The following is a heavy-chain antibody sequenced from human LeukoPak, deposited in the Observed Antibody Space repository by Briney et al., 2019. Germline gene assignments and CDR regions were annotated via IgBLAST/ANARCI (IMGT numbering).Heavy chain of an antibody. CDR3: AKDYGYSSSWYGY. Sequence: GRSLRLSCEASGFTFDDYGMHWVRQAPGKGLEWVSTISWNSASVGYVDSVKGRFTISRDNAKKTLYLQMNSLRPEDTALYYCAKDYGYSSSWYGYWGQGTLVTVSS. D-gene: IGHD6-13*01. J-gene: IGHJ4*02. CDR2: ISWNSASV. V-gene: IGHV3-9*01. CDR1: GFTFDDYG.